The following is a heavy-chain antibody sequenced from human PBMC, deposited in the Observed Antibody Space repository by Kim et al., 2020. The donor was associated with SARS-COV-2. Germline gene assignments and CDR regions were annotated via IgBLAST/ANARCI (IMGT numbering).Heavy chain of an antibody. D-gene: IGHD2-21*02. CDR3: ARELGRPRTPHFTRHCGGDCYSPNWFDP. J-gene: IGHJ5*02. V-gene: IGHV4-59*01. Sequence: SETLSLTCTVSGGSISSYYWSWIRQPPGKGLEWIGYIYYSGSTNYNPSLKSRVTISVDTSKNQSSLKLSSVTAADTAMYYCARELGRPRTPHFTRHCGGDCYSPNWFDPWGQGALVTVSS. CDR2: IYYSGST. CDR1: GGSISSYY.